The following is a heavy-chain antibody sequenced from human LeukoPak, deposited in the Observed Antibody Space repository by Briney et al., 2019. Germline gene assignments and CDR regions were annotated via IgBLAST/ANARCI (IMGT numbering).Heavy chain of an antibody. CDR3: ARVRYGDYGLDY. CDR2: IGTAGDT. Sequence: GGSLRLSCAASGFTFSSYDMHWVRQATGKGLEWVSAIGTAGDTYYPGSVKGRFTISRENAKNSLYLQMNSLRAGDTAVYYCARVRYGDYGLDYWGQGTLVTVSS. D-gene: IGHD4-17*01. V-gene: IGHV3-13*01. CDR1: GFTFSSYD. J-gene: IGHJ4*02.